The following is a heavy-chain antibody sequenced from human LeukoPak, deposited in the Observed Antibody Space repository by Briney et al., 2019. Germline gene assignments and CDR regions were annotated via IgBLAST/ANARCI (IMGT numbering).Heavy chain of an antibody. J-gene: IGHJ4*02. D-gene: IGHD5-18*01. CDR2: ISSSSSYI. V-gene: IGHV3-21*01. Sequence: PGGSLRLSCVASGFTFSSYNMNWVRQAPGKGLEWVSSISSSSSYIYYADSVKGRFTISRDNAKNSLYLQMNSLRAEDTAVYYCARDLRGYSYGSDYWGQGTLVTVSS. CDR3: ARDLRGYSYGSDY. CDR1: GFTFSSYN.